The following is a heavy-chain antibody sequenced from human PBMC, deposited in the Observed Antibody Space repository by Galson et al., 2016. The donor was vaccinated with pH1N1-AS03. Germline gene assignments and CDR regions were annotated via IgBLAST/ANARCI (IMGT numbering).Heavy chain of an antibody. J-gene: IGHJ4*02. D-gene: IGHD1-26*01. V-gene: IGHV6-1*01. Sequence: CAISGDSVSSNTAAWNWIRQSPSRGLEWLGRTYYRSKWYNDYAVFVTSRITINPDTSENQFSLQLNSVTPEDTAVYYCARDHLGAGPAFGYWGQGTLVTVSS. CDR3: ARDHLGAGPAFGY. CDR1: GDSVSSNTAA. CDR2: TYYRSKWYN.